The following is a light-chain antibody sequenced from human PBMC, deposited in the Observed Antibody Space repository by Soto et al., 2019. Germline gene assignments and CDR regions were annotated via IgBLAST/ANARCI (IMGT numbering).Light chain of an antibody. Sequence: EIVMTQSPATLSVSPGERATLSCRASQSVGSNLAWYQQKPGQAPRLLIYGASSRATGIPDRFSGSGSGTDFTLTISRLEPEDFAVYYCQQYGSSRWTFGQGTKVDIK. CDR3: QQYGSSRWT. V-gene: IGKV3-20*01. CDR1: QSVGSN. J-gene: IGKJ1*01. CDR2: GAS.